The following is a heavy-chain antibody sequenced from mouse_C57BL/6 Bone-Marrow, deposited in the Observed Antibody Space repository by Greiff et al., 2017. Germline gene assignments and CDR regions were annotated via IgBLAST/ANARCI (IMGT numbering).Heavy chain of an antibody. Sequence: EVQLQQSGAELVKPGASVKLSCTASGFNIQDYYIHWVKQRTEQGLEWIGRIDPEDGATKYAPKFQDKATLTVDTSSNTAYLQLSSLTAEDTAVYYCTSSLSYYGTNYWGQGTTLTVSS. CDR3: TSSLSYYGTNY. V-gene: IGHV14-2*01. CDR2: IDPEDGAT. D-gene: IGHD1-1*01. J-gene: IGHJ2*01. CDR1: GFNIQDYY.